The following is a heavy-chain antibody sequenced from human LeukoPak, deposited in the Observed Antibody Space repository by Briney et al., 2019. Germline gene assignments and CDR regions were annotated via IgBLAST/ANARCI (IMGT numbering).Heavy chain of an antibody. CDR1: GFTFSSYW. CDR2: IKQDGSEK. D-gene: IGHD6-19*01. V-gene: IGHV3-7*01. CDR3: ARDRRGSSGWYRGLDY. J-gene: IGHJ4*02. Sequence: GGSLRLSCAASGFTFSSYWMSWVRQAPGKGLEWVANIKQDGSEKYYVDSVKGRFTISRDNAKNSLYLQMNSLRAEDTAVYYRARDRRGSSGWYRGLDYWGQGTLVTVSS.